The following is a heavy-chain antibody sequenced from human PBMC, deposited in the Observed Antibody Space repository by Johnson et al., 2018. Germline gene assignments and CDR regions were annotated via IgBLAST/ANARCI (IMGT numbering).Heavy chain of an antibody. CDR1: GFTFSSYG. Sequence: VQLVESGGGVVQPGRSLRLSCAASGFTFSSYGMHWVRQAPGKGLEWVAVISYDGSNKYYADSVKGRFTISRDNSKNTLYLQMNSLRAEDTAVYYCAKVMRYSSSHALYYYYYGMDVWGQGTTVTVSS. J-gene: IGHJ6*02. CDR2: ISYDGSNK. CDR3: AKVMRYSSSHALYYYYYGMDV. V-gene: IGHV3-30*18. D-gene: IGHD6-6*01.